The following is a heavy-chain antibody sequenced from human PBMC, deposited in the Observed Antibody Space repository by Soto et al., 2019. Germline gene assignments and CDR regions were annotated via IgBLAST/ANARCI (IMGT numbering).Heavy chain of an antibody. CDR1: GGTFSSYA. Sequence: QVQLVQSGAEVKKPGSSVKVSCKASGGTFSSYAISWVRQAPGQGLEWMGGIIPIFGTANYAQKCQGRVTITADESTSTAYMELSSLRSEDTAVYYCARGGCSYVHYYYYGMDVWGQGTTVTVSS. V-gene: IGHV1-69*01. D-gene: IGHD5-18*01. J-gene: IGHJ6*02. CDR2: IIPIFGTA. CDR3: ARGGCSYVHYYYYGMDV.